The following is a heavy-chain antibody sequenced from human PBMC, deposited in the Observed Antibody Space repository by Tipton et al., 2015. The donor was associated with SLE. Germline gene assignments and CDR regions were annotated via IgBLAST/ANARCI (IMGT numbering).Heavy chain of an antibody. CDR3: ARAEFSSNWYMYWHFDL. J-gene: IGHJ2*01. CDR2: LSYSGST. Sequence: LRLSCTVSGGSLSSYYWSWIRQSPEKGLEWIGYLSYSGSTNYNPSLESRVTISVDTSKNQFSLNLNSVTATDTAVYYCARAEFSSNWYMYWHFDLWGRGTLVTVSS. V-gene: IGHV4-59*08. D-gene: IGHD6-13*01. CDR1: GGSLSSYY.